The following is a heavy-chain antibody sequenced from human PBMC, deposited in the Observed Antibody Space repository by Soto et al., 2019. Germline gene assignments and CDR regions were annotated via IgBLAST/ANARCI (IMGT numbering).Heavy chain of an antibody. CDR1: GFSLYTSGVG. CDR2: IYWDDDK. CDR3: ARSRAGNWFDP. V-gene: IGHV2-5*02. Sequence: QITLKESGPTLVKPTQTLTLTCTFSGFSLYTSGVGVGWVRQPPGKALEWLALIYWDDDKRYSPSLKSRLTITKDTSKHQVVLTMTNMDPVDTATYYCARSRAGNWFDPWGQGTLVTGSS. J-gene: IGHJ5*02. D-gene: IGHD3-10*01.